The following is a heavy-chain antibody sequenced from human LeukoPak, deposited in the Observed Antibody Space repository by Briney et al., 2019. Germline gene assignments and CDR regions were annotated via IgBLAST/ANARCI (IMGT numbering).Heavy chain of an antibody. Sequence: GGSLRLSCAASRFTLSNAWMSWVRQAPGKGLEWVGRIKSKTDGGTTDYAAPVKGRFTISRDDSKNTLYLQMNSLKTEDTAVYYCTALIYGDYDYWGQGTLVTVSS. D-gene: IGHD4-17*01. CDR2: IKSKTDGGTT. CDR3: TALIYGDYDY. V-gene: IGHV3-15*01. CDR1: RFTLSNAW. J-gene: IGHJ4*02.